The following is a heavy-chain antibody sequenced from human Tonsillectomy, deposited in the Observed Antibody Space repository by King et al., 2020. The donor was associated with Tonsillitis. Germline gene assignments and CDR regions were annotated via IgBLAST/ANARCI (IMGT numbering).Heavy chain of an antibody. CDR2: FSYSVST. Sequence: VQLQESGPGLVKPAETLSLTCTFSGGSVSPYYWNWIRQSPGNGLEWLGYFSYSVSTNFNPSLNTRVMISVDTSKNQCSLRLRSVTAADTAVYYCARAHYDFWSGFEFWGQGILVTVSS. CDR1: GGSVSPYY. J-gene: IGHJ4*02. V-gene: IGHV4-59*02. D-gene: IGHD3-3*01. CDR3: ARAHYDFWSGFEF.